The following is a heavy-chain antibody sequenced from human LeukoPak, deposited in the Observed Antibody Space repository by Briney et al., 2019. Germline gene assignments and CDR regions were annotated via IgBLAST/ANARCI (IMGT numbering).Heavy chain of an antibody. CDR1: GFSFSSYS. CDR3: ARLTIKVEGYDY. Sequence: PGGSLRLSCAASGFSFSSYSMNWVRQAPGKGLEWVSYISSSSCTIYYADSVKGRFTISRDNAKNSLYLQMNSLRAEDTAVYYCARLTIKVEGYDYWGQGTLVTVSS. D-gene: IGHD3-9*01. V-gene: IGHV3-48*01. CDR2: ISSSSCTI. J-gene: IGHJ4*02.